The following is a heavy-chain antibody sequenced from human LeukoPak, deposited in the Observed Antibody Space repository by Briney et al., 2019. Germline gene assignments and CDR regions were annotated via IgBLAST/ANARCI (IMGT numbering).Heavy chain of an antibody. J-gene: IGHJ3*02. CDR2: ITSGVIYI. V-gene: IGHV3-64*04. D-gene: IGHD3-22*01. CDR1: RFTFSNFN. Sequence: GGSLRLSCTASRFTFSNFNMHWVRQAPGKGLQFVSGITSGVIYIDYADSVRGRFTISRDNSKSTLYLQMNSQRAEDTAVYYCARGGASSGSIRSAFDIWGQGTMVTVSS. CDR3: ARGGASSGSIRSAFDI.